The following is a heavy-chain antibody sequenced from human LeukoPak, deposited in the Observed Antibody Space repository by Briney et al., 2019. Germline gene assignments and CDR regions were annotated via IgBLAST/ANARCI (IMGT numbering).Heavy chain of an antibody. J-gene: IGHJ4*02. Sequence: PSETLSPTCALSGGSINSSNWWSWVRQPPGKGLEWIGEIYRTGNTNYNPSLKSRVTISVDKSRNQFSLNLSSVTAADTAMYYCARGGVGSQNPFDYWGQGTLVTVSS. CDR3: ARGGVGSQNPFDY. CDR2: IYRTGNT. V-gene: IGHV4-4*02. D-gene: IGHD1-26*01. CDR1: GGSINSSNW.